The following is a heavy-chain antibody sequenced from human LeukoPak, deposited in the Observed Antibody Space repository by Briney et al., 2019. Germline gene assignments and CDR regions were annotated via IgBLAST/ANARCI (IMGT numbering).Heavy chain of an antibody. D-gene: IGHD3-16*01. Sequence: GGSLRLSCAASGSTVSSNYMSWVRQAPGKGLEWVSVIYSGGSTYYADSVKGRFTISRDNSKNTLYLQMNSLRAEDTAVYYCARFGGSARYFDYWGQGTLVTVSS. V-gene: IGHV3-53*01. CDR1: GSTVSSNY. CDR2: IYSGGST. CDR3: ARFGGSARYFDY. J-gene: IGHJ4*02.